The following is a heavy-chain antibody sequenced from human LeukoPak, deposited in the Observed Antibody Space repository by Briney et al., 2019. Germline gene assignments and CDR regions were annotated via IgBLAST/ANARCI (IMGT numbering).Heavy chain of an antibody. J-gene: IGHJ4*02. V-gene: IGHV3-49*04. CDR2: IRSKAYGGTT. Sequence: GGPLRLSCTASGFTFGDYAMSWVRKAPGKGLEWVGFIRSKAYGGTTEYAASVKGRFTISRDDSKSIAYLQMNSLKTEDTAVYYCTSGSYGYYFDYWGQGTLVTVSS. CDR1: GFTFGDYA. D-gene: IGHD1-26*01. CDR3: TSGSYGYYFDY.